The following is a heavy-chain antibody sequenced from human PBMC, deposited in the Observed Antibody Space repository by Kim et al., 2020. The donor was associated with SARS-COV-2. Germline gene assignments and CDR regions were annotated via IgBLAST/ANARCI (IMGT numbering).Heavy chain of an antibody. CDR2: T. J-gene: IGHJ4*02. Sequence: TRYNPSLESRVTISVDTSKNQFSLTLSSVTAMDAAVYYCARDRRSLLDHWGQGTLVAVSS. V-gene: IGHV4-59*01. CDR3: ARDRRSLLDH.